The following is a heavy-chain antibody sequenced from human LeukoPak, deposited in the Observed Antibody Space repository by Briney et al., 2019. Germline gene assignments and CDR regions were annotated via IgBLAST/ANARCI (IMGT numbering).Heavy chain of an antibody. V-gene: IGHV3-23*01. J-gene: IGHJ4*02. D-gene: IGHD2-15*01. CDR1: GFTFSSYA. CDR3: AKSRPYCSGGDCYSNFDY. Sequence: GGSLRLSCAASGFTFSSYAMSWVRQAPGRGLEWVSAVSGSGDSTYFAASVKGRFTISRDNPKSTLYPQMNSLRAEDTAVYYCAKSRPYCSGGDCYSNFDYWGQGALVTVSS. CDR2: VSGSGDST.